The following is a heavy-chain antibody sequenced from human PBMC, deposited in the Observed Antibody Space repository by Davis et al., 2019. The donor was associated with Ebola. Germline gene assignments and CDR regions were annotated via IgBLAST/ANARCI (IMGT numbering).Heavy chain of an antibody. V-gene: IGHV3-21*01. CDR3: ARGVAGRVRGVPWAMDV. CDR1: GFTFTTYT. Sequence: GESLKIPCVVSGFTFTTYTMTWVRQAPGRGLEWVSSISSTGLYIYYGDSLKGRFTISSENAKKSLYLQMNSRGAGDTAVYYCARGVAGRVRGVPWAMDVWGQGTTVTVSS. D-gene: IGHD3-10*01. J-gene: IGHJ6*02. CDR2: ISSTGLYI.